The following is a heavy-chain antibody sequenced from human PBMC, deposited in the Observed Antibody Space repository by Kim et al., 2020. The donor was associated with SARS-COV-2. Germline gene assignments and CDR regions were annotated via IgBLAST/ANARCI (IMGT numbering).Heavy chain of an antibody. CDR2: IYPSGDG. CDR3: ARGLQYNNHMDV. D-gene: IGHD1-1*01. CDR1: GFSVSSNC. V-gene: IGHV3-53*01. J-gene: IGHJ6*02. Sequence: GGSLRLSCAASGFSVSSNCISWVRQAPGKGLAWVSIIYPSGDGYYTDSVKGRFTISRDNSKNTVYLQMNSLRAEDTAVYYCARGLQYNNHMDVWGQGTTVTVSS.